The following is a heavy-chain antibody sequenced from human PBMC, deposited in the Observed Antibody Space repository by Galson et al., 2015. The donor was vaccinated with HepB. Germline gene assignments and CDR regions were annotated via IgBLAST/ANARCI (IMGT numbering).Heavy chain of an antibody. V-gene: IGHV1-18*01. D-gene: IGHD4-17*01. Sequence: SVKVSCKASGGTFSSYAISWVRQAPGQGLEWVGWISAYNGNTNYAQKLQGRVTMTTDTSTSTAYMELRSLRSDDTAVYYCARIGEGYGMDVWGQGTTVTVSS. J-gene: IGHJ6*02. CDR2: ISAYNGNT. CDR1: GGTFSSYA. CDR3: ARIGEGYGMDV.